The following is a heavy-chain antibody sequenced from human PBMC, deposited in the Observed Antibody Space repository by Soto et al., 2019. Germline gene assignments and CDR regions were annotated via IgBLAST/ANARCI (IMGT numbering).Heavy chain of an antibody. D-gene: IGHD6-19*01. Sequence: EVQLVESGGGLVQPGGSLRLSCLASEFTFNTYWMNRVLQAPGRGLEWVANIKDDGSEKIYVDFVKGRFTISRDNAKNSLYLQMNCLRGEDRAVYFCAREWGTPGRGSAVCYYYHYGMDVWGQRTTVTVSS. J-gene: IGHJ6*02. V-gene: IGHV3-7*05. CDR3: AREWGTPGRGSAVCYYYHYGMDV. CDR2: IKDDGSEK. CDR1: EFTFNTYW.